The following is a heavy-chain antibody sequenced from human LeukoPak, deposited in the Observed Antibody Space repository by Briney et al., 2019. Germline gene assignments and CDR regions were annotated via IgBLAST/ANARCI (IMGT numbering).Heavy chain of an antibody. V-gene: IGHV3-30*04. CDR2: ISHDGSNK. CDR3: VRDIAFDGTRPPDY. J-gene: IGHJ4*02. Sequence: HPGGSLRLSCAASGFTFSSYAMHWVRQAPGKGLEWLAVISHDGSNKYYADSVKGRFTISRDNSKNTLYLQMNSLRADDTAVYYCVRDIAFDGTRPPDYWGQGTLVTVSS. CDR1: GFTFSSYA. D-gene: IGHD3-3*02.